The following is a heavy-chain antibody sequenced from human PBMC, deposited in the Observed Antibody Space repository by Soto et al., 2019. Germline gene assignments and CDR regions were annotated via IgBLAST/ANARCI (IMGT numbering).Heavy chain of an antibody. CDR1: GDSVSSNSAA. Sequence: PSQTLSLTCAISGDSVSSNSAAWNWIRQSPSRGLEWLGRTYYRSKWYNDYAVSVKSRITINPDTSKNQFSLQLNSVTPEDTAVYYCARAFSMGYSYGSPYYYYYYMDVWGKGTTVTVSS. CDR2: TYYRSKWYN. J-gene: IGHJ6*03. V-gene: IGHV6-1*01. CDR3: ARAFSMGYSYGSPYYYYYYMDV. D-gene: IGHD5-18*01.